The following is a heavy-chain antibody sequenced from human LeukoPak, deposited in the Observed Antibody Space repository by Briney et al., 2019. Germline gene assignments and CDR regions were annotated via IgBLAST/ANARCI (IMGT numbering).Heavy chain of an antibody. D-gene: IGHD3-3*01. J-gene: IGHJ3*02. CDR1: GFTVSSNY. Sequence: PGGFLRLSCAASGFTVSSNYMNWVRQAPGKGLEWVSVIYSGGSTYYADSVKGRFTISRDNSKNTLYLQMNSLRAEDTAVYYCARDRRAGFFDAFDIWGQGTMVTVSS. CDR2: IYSGGST. CDR3: ARDRRAGFFDAFDI. V-gene: IGHV3-53*01.